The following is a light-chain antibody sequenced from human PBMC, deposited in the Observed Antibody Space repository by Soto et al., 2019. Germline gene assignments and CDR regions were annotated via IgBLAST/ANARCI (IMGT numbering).Light chain of an antibody. Sequence: QSALTQPASVSGSPGQSITISCTGTSSDVGNSNFVSWYQHHPGKAPKLMIYEGTKLSSGVSNRFSGSKSGNMASLTISGLQAEDEADYYCCSYAGRTTWVFGGGTQLTVL. CDR2: EGT. CDR1: SSDVGNSNF. V-gene: IGLV2-23*01. CDR3: CSYAGRTTWV. J-gene: IGLJ3*02.